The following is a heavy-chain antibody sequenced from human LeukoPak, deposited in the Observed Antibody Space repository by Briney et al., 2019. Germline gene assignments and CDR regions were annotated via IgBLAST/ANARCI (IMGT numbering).Heavy chain of an antibody. CDR1: GFTFSSYS. CDR2: ISSSSSYI. J-gene: IGHJ6*02. D-gene: IGHD3-10*02. V-gene: IGHV3-21*01. CDR3: ATVRGVRYYYYYGMDV. Sequence: PGGSLRLSCAASGFTFSSYSMNWVRQAPGKGLEWVSSISSSSSYIYYADSVKGRFTISRDNAKNSLYLQMNSLRAEDTAVYYCATVRGVRYYYYYGMDVWGQGTTVTVSS.